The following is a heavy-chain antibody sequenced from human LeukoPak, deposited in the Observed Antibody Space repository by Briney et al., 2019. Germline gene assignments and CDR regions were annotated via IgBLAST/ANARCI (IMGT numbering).Heavy chain of an antibody. J-gene: IGHJ4*02. Sequence: ASVKDSCKASGYTFTGYYMHWVRQAPGQGLEWMGWINPNSGGTNYAQKFQGRVTMTRDTSISTAYMELSRLRSDDTAVYCCARDQVVVPAATAFDYWGQGTLVTVSS. CDR3: ARDQVVVPAATAFDY. D-gene: IGHD2-2*01. CDR1: GYTFTGYY. V-gene: IGHV1-2*02. CDR2: INPNSGGT.